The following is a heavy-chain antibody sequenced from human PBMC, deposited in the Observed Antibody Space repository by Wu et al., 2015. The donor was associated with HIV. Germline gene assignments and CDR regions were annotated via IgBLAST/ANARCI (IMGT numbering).Heavy chain of an antibody. Sequence: QVQLVQSGAEVKKPGASVKVSCKASGYTFTGYYMHWVRQAPGQGLEWMGWINPNSGGSGGTNYAQKFQGRVTMTRDTSISTAYMELSRLRSADTAVYYCVSSAGTSYYFDYWGQGTLGPPSP. D-gene: IGHD2-2*01. CDR2: INPNSGGSGGT. V-gene: IGHV1-2*02. J-gene: IGHJ4*02. CDR3: VSSAGTSYYFDY. CDR1: GYTFTGYY.